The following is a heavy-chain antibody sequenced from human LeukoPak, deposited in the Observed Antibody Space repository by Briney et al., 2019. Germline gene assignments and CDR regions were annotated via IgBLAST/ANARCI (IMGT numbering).Heavy chain of an antibody. CDR1: GFTVSSNY. D-gene: IGHD3-3*01. V-gene: IGHV3-66*01. J-gene: IGHJ4*02. CDR2: IYSGGST. CDR3: ARESTYYDFWSGLGD. Sequence: GGSLRLSCAASGFTVSSNYMSWVRQAPGKGLEWVSVIYSGGSTYYADSVKGRFTISRDDSKNSLYLQMNSLKTEDTAVYYCARESTYYDFWSGLGDWGQGTLVTVSS.